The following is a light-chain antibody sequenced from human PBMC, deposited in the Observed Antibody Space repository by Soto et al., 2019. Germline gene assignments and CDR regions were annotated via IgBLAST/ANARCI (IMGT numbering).Light chain of an antibody. CDR1: QSVLSSSNNKNY. V-gene: IGKV4-1*01. CDR3: QQCYSTPYT. J-gene: IGKJ2*01. Sequence: DIVMTQSPDSLAVSLGERATINCKSSQSVLSSSNNKNYLAWYQQKPGQPPKLLIYWASTRESGVPDRLSGGGSGTDFTLTISSLQAEDVAFYYCQQCYSTPYTFGQGTKLEIK. CDR2: WAS.